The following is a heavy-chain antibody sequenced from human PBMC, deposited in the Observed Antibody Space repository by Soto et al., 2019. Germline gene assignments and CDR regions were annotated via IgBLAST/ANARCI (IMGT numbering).Heavy chain of an antibody. CDR3: ANDPLRVGSYLDY. D-gene: IGHD3-10*01. CDR2: ISYDGSNK. CDR1: GFTFSSYG. V-gene: IGHV3-30*18. Sequence: QVQLVESGGGVVQPGRSLRLSCAASGFTFSSYGMHWVRQAPGKGLEWVAVISYDGSNKYYADSVKGRFTISRDNSKNTLYLQMNSLRAEDTAVYYCANDPLRVGSYLDYWGQGTLVTVSS. J-gene: IGHJ4*02.